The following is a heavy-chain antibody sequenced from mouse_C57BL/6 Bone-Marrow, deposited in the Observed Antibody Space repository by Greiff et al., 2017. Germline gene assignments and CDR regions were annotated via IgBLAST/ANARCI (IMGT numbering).Heavy chain of an antibody. V-gene: IGHV1-55*01. J-gene: IGHJ3*01. CDR1: GYTFTSYW. D-gene: IGHD2-1*01. CDR3: AIYYAHRGFAY. CDR2: IYPGSGST. Sequence: VKLKQPGAELVKPGASVKMSCKASGYTFTSYWITWVKQRPGQGLEWIGDIYPGSGSTNYNEKFKSKATLTVDTSSSTAYMQLSSLTSEDSAVYYCAIYYAHRGFAYWGQGTLVTVSA.